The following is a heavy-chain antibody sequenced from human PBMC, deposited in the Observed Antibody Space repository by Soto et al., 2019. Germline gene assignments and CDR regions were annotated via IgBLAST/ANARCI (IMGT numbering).Heavy chain of an antibody. CDR1: GFTFSSYA. CDR2: ISGSGGST. Sequence: PGGSLRLSCAAAGFTFSSYAMSWVRQAPGKGLEWVSAISGSGGSTYYADSVKGRFTISRDNSKNTLYLQMNSLRAEDTAVYYCVTGGGYYYYGMDVWGQGTTVTVSS. J-gene: IGHJ6*02. D-gene: IGHD3-16*01. CDR3: VTGGGYYYYGMDV. V-gene: IGHV3-23*01.